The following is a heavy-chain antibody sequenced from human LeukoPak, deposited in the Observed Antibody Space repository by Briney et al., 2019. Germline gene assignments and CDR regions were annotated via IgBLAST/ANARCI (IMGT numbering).Heavy chain of an antibody. J-gene: IGHJ4*02. V-gene: IGHV1-69*13. Sequence: SVKVSCKASGGTFSSYAISWVRQAPGQGLEWMGGIIPIFGTANYAQKFQGRFTITADESTSTAYMELSSLRSEDTAVYYCARDHIVPSYYFDYWGQGTLVTVSS. CDR3: ARDHIVPSYYFDY. CDR1: GGTFSSYA. CDR2: IIPIFGTA. D-gene: IGHD5-12*01.